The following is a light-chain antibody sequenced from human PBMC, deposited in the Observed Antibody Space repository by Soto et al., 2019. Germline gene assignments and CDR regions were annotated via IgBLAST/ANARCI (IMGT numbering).Light chain of an antibody. V-gene: IGLV3-21*02. CDR2: EDS. CDR3: QVWDSSSDQHV. J-gene: IGLJ1*01. Sequence: SDELTQPPSMSVSPGQTASITCGGNNIGTKSVHWYQQKPGQAPVLVVYEDSDRPSGIPERFSGSNSGNTATLTIIRVEAGDEADYYCQVWDSSSDQHVFGTGTKVTVL. CDR1: NIGTKS.